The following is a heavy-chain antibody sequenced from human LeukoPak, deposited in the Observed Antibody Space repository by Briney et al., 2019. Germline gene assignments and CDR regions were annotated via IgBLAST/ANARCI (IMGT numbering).Heavy chain of an antibody. J-gene: IGHJ4*02. CDR1: GFPFSSYA. CDR3: AKSDYYDSSGHPSSFEY. D-gene: IGHD3-22*01. V-gene: IGHV3-23*01. CDR2: VSGRGGDT. Sequence: GGSLRLSCAASGFPFSSYAMSWVRQGPGRGLEWVSVVSGRGGDTYYEDSVKGRFTISRDNSKNTLYLQMNSLRAEDTAVYYCAKSDYYDSSGHPSSFEYWGQGTLVTVSS.